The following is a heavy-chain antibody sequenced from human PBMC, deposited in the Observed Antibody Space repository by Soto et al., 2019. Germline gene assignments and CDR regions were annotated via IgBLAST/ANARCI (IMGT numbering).Heavy chain of an antibody. D-gene: IGHD6-19*01. J-gene: IGHJ4*02. Sequence: QVQLQQWGAGLLKPSETLSLTCAVYGGSFSGYYWSWIRQPPGKGLEWIGEINHSGSTNYNPSLKSRVTISVETSKNQFSLKLSSVTAADTAVYYCARAEAGQWQVVDYWGQGTLVTVSS. V-gene: IGHV4-34*01. CDR3: ARAEAGQWQVVDY. CDR1: GGSFSGYY. CDR2: INHSGST.